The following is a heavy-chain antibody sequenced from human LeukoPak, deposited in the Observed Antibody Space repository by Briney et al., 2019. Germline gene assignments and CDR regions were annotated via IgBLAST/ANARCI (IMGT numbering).Heavy chain of an antibody. J-gene: IGHJ4*02. CDR2: ISSSGFTI. Sequence: QTGGSLRLSCAASGFTFSSYSMNWVRQAPGRGLEWVSYISSSGFTIYYPDSVKGRFTISRDNAKNSLYLQMNSLTAEDTAVYYCARDRWELLRYFAYWGQGTLVTVSS. CDR3: ARDRWELLRYFAY. D-gene: IGHD1-26*01. V-gene: IGHV3-48*01. CDR1: GFTFSSYS.